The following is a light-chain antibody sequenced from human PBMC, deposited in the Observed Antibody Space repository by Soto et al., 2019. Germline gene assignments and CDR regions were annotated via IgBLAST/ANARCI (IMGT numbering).Light chain of an antibody. V-gene: IGLV1-44*01. CDR1: SSNIGSNT. J-gene: IGLJ2*01. CDR3: ATWDDSLKSVV. Sequence: QSVLTQPPSVSGTPGQRVTISCSGSSSNIGSNTVNWYQKLPGRAPKLLMYSNNQRPSGVPDRFSGSKSGTSASLAISGLQSEDAADYYCATWDDSLKSVVFGGGTKLTVL. CDR2: SNN.